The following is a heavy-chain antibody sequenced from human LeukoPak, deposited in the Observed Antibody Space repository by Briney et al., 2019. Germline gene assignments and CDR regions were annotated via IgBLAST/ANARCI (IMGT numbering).Heavy chain of an antibody. J-gene: IGHJ4*02. D-gene: IGHD3-3*01. CDR3: ARASASYDFWSGYYSERAFDY. CDR2: ISSSSSYI. Sequence: GGSLRLSCAASGFTFSSNSMNWVRQAPGQGLEWVSSISSSSSYIYYADSVKGRFTISRDDAKNSLYLQMNSLRAEDTAVYYCARASASYDFWSGYYSERAFDYWGQGTLVTVSS. CDR1: GFTFSSNS. V-gene: IGHV3-21*01.